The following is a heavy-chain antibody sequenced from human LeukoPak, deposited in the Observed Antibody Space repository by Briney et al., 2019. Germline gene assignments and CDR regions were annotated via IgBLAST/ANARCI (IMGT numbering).Heavy chain of an antibody. CDR1: GGSISSGGYS. J-gene: IGHJ3*02. CDR2: IYHSGST. CDR3: AREYGYGDYFDAFDI. D-gene: IGHD4-17*01. V-gene: IGHV4-30-2*01. Sequence: SETLSLTCAVSGGSISSGGYSWSWIRQPPGKGLEWIGYIYHSGSTYYNPSLKSRVTISVDTSKNQFSLKLSSVTAADTAVYYCAREYGYGDYFDAFDIWGQGTMVTVSS.